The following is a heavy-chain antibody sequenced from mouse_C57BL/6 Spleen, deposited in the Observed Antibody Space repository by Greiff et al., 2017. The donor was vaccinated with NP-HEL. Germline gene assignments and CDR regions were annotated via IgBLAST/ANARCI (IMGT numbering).Heavy chain of an antibody. CDR1: GYSFTSCYF. Sequence: EVKLVESGPGLVKPSPSLSLSCTVTGYSFTSCYFWNWIRQPPGNQQECVDYIRYDGSNNYNPTLKNQISITRDTTKNQCFLKLNSVTTEDTATYYCARGLWYFDYWGQGTTLTVSS. CDR2: IRYDGSN. V-gene: IGHV3-6*01. D-gene: IGHD1-1*02. J-gene: IGHJ2*01. CDR3: ARGLWYFDY.